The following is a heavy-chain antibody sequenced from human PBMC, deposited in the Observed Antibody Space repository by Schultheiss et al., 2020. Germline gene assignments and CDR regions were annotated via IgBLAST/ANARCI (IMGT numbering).Heavy chain of an antibody. Sequence: GGSLRLSCAASGFTFNSYGIHWVRQAPGKGLEWLADIKQDGSEKYYADSVKGRFTISRDNSKNTLYLQMNSLRAEDTAVYYCAREDIWNYAGLYYYYGMDVWGQGTTVTVS. CDR3: AREDIWNYAGLYYYYGMDV. CDR2: IKQDGSEK. V-gene: IGHV3-33*01. D-gene: IGHD1-7*01. CDR1: GFTFNSYG. J-gene: IGHJ6*02.